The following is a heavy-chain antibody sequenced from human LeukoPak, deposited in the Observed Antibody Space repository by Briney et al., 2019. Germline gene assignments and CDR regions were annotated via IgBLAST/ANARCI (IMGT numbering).Heavy chain of an antibody. V-gene: IGHV1-58*02. J-gene: IGHJ4*02. D-gene: IGHD5-18*01. Sequence: GASVKVSCKASGFTFTSSAMQWVRQVRGQRLEWIGWIVVGSGNTNYAQKFQERVTITRDMSTSTAYMELSSLRSEDTAVYYCAAVSDRGYSRDWGQGTLVTVSS. CDR1: GFTFTSSA. CDR3: AAVSDRGYSRD. CDR2: IVVGSGNT.